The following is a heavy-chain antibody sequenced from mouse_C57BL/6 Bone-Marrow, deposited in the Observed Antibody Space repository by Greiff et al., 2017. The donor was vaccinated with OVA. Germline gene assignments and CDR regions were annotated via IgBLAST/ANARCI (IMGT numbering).Heavy chain of an antibody. J-gene: IGHJ4*01. Sequence: DVMLVESGGDLVKPGGSLKLSCAASGFTFSSYGMSWVRQTPDKRLEWVATISSGGSYTYYPDSVKGRFTISRDNAKNTLYLQMSSLKSEDTAMYYCARRGGYFYGSWYAMDYWGQGTSVTVSS. CDR3: ARRGGYFYGSWYAMDY. CDR1: GFTFSSYG. V-gene: IGHV5-6*02. CDR2: ISSGGSYT. D-gene: IGHD1-1*01.